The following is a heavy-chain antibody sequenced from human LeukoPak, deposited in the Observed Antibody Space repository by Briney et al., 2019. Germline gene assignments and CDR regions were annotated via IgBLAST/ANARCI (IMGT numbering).Heavy chain of an antibody. J-gene: IGHJ3*02. Sequence: GGSLRLSCAASGFTFSSYSMNWVRQAPGKGLEWVSSISSSSSYIYYADSVKGRFTISRDNAKNSLYLQMNSLRAEDTAVYYCAREPSPYYYDSSGNAFDIWGQGTMVTVSS. CDR1: GFTFSSYS. D-gene: IGHD3-22*01. V-gene: IGHV3-21*01. CDR3: AREPSPYYYDSSGNAFDI. CDR2: ISSSSSYI.